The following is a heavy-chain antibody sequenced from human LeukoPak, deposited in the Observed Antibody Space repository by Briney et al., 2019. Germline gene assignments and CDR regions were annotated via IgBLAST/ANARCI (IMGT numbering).Heavy chain of an antibody. Sequence: GRSLRLSCAASGFTFSSYAMHWVRQAPGKGLEWVAVISYDGSNKYYADSVKGGFTISRDNSNNTLYLQMNSLRAADTAVYYCAREAQYYYDSSGYYPQRWFDPWGQGTLVTVSS. CDR3: AREAQYYYDSSGYYPQRWFDP. D-gene: IGHD3-22*01. CDR2: ISYDGSNK. V-gene: IGHV3-30*01. CDR1: GFTFSSYA. J-gene: IGHJ5*02.